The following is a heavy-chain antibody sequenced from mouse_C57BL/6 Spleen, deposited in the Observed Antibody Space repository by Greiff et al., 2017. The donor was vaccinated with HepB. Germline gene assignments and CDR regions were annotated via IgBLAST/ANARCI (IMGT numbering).Heavy chain of an antibody. CDR1: GYSITSGYY. D-gene: IGHD2-12*01. J-gene: IGHJ4*01. CDR3: AREGEYDGDYYAMDY. Sequence: EVQLQESGPGLVKPSQSLSLTCSVTGYSITSGYYWNWIRQFPGNKLEWMGYISYDGSNNYNPSLKNRISITRDTSKNQFFLKLNSVTTEDTATYYCAREGEYDGDYYAMDYWGQGTSVTVSS. CDR2: ISYDGSN. V-gene: IGHV3-6*01.